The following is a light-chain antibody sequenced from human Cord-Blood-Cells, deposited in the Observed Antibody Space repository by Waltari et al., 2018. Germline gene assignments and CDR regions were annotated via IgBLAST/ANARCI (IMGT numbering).Light chain of an antibody. Sequence: EIVLTQSPGTLSLSTVERATLSCRASQSVSSSYLAWYQQKPGQAPRLLICGTSSRATGIPERFSCSGAGTDFTLTISRLEPEDCAVYYCQQYGSSPLTFGQGTQVEIK. CDR2: GTS. CDR1: QSVSSSY. CDR3: QQYGSSPLT. J-gene: IGKJ1*01. V-gene: IGKV3-20*01.